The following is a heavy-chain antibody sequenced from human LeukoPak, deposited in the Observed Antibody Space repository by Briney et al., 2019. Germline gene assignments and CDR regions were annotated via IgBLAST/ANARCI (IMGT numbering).Heavy chain of an antibody. D-gene: IGHD6-13*01. Sequence: PGGSLRLSCAASGFTFSSYGMHWVRQAPGKGLEWVAVISYDGSNKYYADSVKGRFTISRDNSKNTLYLQMNSLRAEDTAVYYCAKPVGKYSSSWYSLGYWGRGTLVTVSS. CDR3: AKPVGKYSSSWYSLGY. CDR2: ISYDGSNK. V-gene: IGHV3-30*18. J-gene: IGHJ4*02. CDR1: GFTFSSYG.